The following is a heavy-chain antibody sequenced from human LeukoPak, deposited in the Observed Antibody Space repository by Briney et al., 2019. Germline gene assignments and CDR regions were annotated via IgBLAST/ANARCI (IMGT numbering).Heavy chain of an antibody. D-gene: IGHD6-19*01. CDR1: GFTFSNYA. J-gene: IGHJ4*02. CDR3: AKGKSSGWYYFDY. Sequence: GGSLRLSCAASGFTFSNYAMHWVRQAPGTGLEWVALISYDGSNRHYVDSVKGRFTISRDNSKNTLYLQINRLRAEDAAVYYCAKGKSSGWYYFDYWGQGTLVTVSS. V-gene: IGHV3-30*04. CDR2: ISYDGSNR.